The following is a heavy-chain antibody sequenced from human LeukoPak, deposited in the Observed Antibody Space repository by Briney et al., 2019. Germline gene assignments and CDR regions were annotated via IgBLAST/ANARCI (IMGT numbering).Heavy chain of an antibody. CDR2: ISWNSGSI. V-gene: IGHV3-9*01. CDR3: AKDTGGIAAAAGFDY. CDR1: GFTFDDYA. J-gene: IGHJ4*02. Sequence: GGSLRLSCAASGFTFDDYAMHWVRQAPGKGLEWVSGISWNSGSIGYADSVKGRFTISRDNAKNSLYLQMNSLRAEDTALYYCAKDTGGIAAAAGFDYWGQGTLVTVSS. D-gene: IGHD6-13*01.